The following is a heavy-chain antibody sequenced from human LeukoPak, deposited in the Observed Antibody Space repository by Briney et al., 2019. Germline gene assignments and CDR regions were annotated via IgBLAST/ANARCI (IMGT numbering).Heavy chain of an antibody. D-gene: IGHD6-13*01. CDR2: FDPEDGKA. V-gene: IGHV1-24*01. CDR1: GYSLTELS. CDR3: ARDLHTTGYSSSWHLGDY. J-gene: IGHJ4*02. Sequence: ASVKVSCKVSGYSLTELSMHWVRQAPGKGLEWMGGFDPEDGKAIYAQKFQGRVTMTRDTSTSTVYMELSSLRSEDTAVYYCARDLHTTGYSSSWHLGDYWGQGTLVTVSS.